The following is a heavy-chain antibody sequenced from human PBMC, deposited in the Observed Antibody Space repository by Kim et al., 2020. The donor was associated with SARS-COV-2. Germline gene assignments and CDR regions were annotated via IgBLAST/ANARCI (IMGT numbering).Heavy chain of an antibody. J-gene: IGHJ3*02. CDR1: GYTFTSYG. CDR2: ISAYNGNT. V-gene: IGHV1-18*01. D-gene: IGHD3-22*01. CDR3: ARQHDAIDYDSSGYYAAFDI. Sequence: ASVKVSCKASGYTFTSYGISWVRQAPGQGLEWMGWISAYNGNTNYAQKLQGRVTMTTDTSTSTAYMELRSLRSDDTAVYYCARQHDAIDYDSSGYYAAFDIWGQGTMVTVSS.